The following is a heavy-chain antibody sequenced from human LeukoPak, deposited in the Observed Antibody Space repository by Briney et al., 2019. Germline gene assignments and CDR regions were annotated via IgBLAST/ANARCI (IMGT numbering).Heavy chain of an antibody. J-gene: IGHJ4*02. V-gene: IGHV3-30-3*01. CDR2: ISFDANNK. CDR3: ATDWVVVPGRGGFDY. Sequence: GGSLRLSCAASGFAFSTYTMHWVRQAPGKGLEWVAVISFDANNKDYADSVKGRFTLSRDNSKNTMYLQMNSLRNEDTAVYYCATDWVVVPGRGGFDYWGQGTLVTVSS. CDR1: GFAFSTYT. D-gene: IGHD2-15*01.